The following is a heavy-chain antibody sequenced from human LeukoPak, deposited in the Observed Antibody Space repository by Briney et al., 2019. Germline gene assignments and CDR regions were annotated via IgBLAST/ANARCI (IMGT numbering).Heavy chain of an antibody. V-gene: IGHV3-23*01. CDR3: AKEYYDFWSGYYYFDN. J-gene: IGHJ4*02. CDR1: EFTFSSYA. Sequence: GGSLRLSCAASEFTFSSYAMSWVRQAPGKGLEWVSAIGGSDGSTYYADSVKGRFTISRDNSKNTLYLQMNSLRAEDTAVYYCAKEYYDFWSGYYYFDNWGQGTRDRVSS. CDR2: IGGSDGST. D-gene: IGHD3-3*01.